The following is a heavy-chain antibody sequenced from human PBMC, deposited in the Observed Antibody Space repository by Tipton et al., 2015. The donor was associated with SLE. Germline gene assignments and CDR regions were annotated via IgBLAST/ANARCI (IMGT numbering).Heavy chain of an antibody. CDR2: INHGGST. J-gene: IGHJ4*02. V-gene: IGHV4-34*01. Sequence: TLSLTCAVYGGSFSGYYWTWIRQPPGKGLEWIGEINHGGSTNYNPSLKSRVTISEDTSKDQFSLKLNSVTAADTAGYYCARHLATRADYGDYINVFDSWGQGTLVTVSS. D-gene: IGHD4-17*01. CDR1: GGSFSGYY. CDR3: ARHLATRADYGDYINVFDS.